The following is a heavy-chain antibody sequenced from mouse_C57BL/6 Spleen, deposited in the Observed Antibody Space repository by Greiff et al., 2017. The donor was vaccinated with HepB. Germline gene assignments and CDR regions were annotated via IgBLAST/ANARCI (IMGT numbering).Heavy chain of an antibody. V-gene: IGHV8-12*01. CDR1: GFSLSTSGMG. J-gene: IGHJ4*01. Sequence: QVQLKESGPGILQSSQTLSLTCSFSGFSLSTSGMGVSWIRQPSGKGLEWLAHIYWDDDKRYNPSLKSRLTISKDTSRNQVFLKITSVDTADTATYYCARREDHYYAMDYWGQGTSVTVSS. CDR2: IYWDDDK. CDR3: ARREDHYYAMDY.